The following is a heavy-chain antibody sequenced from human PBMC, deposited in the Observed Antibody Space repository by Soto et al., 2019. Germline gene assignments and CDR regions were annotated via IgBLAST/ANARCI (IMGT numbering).Heavy chain of an antibody. CDR2: IHHSGST. CDR1: GDSISKSGHY. J-gene: IGHJ4*02. D-gene: IGHD3-3*01. V-gene: IGHV4-61*05. CDR3: ARGVDSWSGYLF. Sequence: PSETLSLTCTVSGDSISKSGHYWGWIRQPPGKALEWIGEIHHSGSTKYNPSLKSRVSLSVDTSTKQFSLKMTSMTAADRGVYYRARGVDSWSGYLFWGQGTPVTVSS.